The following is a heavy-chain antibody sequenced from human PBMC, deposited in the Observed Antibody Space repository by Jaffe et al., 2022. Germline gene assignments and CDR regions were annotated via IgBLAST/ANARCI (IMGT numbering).Heavy chain of an antibody. Sequence: EVQLVESGGGLVQPGRSLRLSCAASGFKFDANAMHWVRQAPGKGLEWVSGISTNSASIGYADSVKGRFTISRDNAENILYLQMKSLEPEDTALYYCAKDSKSGPFDDWGQGTLVTVSS. CDR2: ISTNSASI. CDR1: GFKFDANA. CDR3: AKDSKSGPFDD. V-gene: IGHV3-9*01. D-gene: IGHD5-12*01. J-gene: IGHJ4*02.